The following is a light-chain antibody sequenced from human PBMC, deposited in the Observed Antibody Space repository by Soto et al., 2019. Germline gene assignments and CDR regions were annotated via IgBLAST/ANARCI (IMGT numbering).Light chain of an antibody. V-gene: IGKV3-20*01. CDR3: KQYGSSPPT. CDR1: QTVSSNY. J-gene: IGKJ4*01. Sequence: IVLTQSPGTVSLSPGETAALSCRASQTVSSNYLVWYQQKPGQAPRLLIYGTTSRATGVPDRFSGGGSGTAFTLTISRLEPEDFAVYNCKQYGSSPPTFGGGTQVEI. CDR2: GTT.